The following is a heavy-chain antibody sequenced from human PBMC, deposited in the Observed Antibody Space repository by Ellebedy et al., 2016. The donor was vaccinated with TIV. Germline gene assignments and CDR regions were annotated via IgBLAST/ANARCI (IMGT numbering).Heavy chain of an antibody. V-gene: IGHV1-69*13. D-gene: IGHD1-26*01. CDR2: IIPIFGTA. J-gene: IGHJ3*02. CDR3: ARGVNEHYSGSYYGVGVAAFDI. Sequence: SVKVSXXASGGTFSSYAISWVRQAPGQGLEWMGGIIPIFGTANYAQKFQGRVTITADESTSTAYMELSSLRSEDTAVYYCARGVNEHYSGSYYGVGVAAFDIWGQGTMVTVSS. CDR1: GGTFSSYA.